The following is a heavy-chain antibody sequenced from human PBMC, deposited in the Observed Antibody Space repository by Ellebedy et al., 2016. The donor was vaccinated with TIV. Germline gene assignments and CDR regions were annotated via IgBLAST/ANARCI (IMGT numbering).Heavy chain of an antibody. CDR1: GFTFSSFG. J-gene: IGHJ6*02. Sequence: GESLKISXSASGFTFSSFGLHWVRQAPGKGLVWVSRINSDGTNTNYADSVKGRFTVSRDNAKNTLYLQMNSLRAEDTAVYYCANDFGSPRGLDVWGQGTTVTVSS. D-gene: IGHD3-10*01. CDR2: INSDGTNT. CDR3: ANDFGSPRGLDV. V-gene: IGHV3-74*01.